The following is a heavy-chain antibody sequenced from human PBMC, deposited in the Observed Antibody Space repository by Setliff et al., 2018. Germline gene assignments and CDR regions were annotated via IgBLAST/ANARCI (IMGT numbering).Heavy chain of an antibody. CDR1: GYPFTNYG. V-gene: IGHV1-18*01. CDR3: ARNVDTAEYFQH. J-gene: IGHJ1*01. Sequence: ASVKVSCKTSGYPFTNYGLSWVRQAPGQGLEWMGWISGHNGDTKLAQNFQGRVTITADKSTSTAYMELNSLTSEDTAVYYCARNVDTAEYFQHWGQGTLVTVSS. D-gene: IGHD3-16*01. CDR2: ISGHNGDT.